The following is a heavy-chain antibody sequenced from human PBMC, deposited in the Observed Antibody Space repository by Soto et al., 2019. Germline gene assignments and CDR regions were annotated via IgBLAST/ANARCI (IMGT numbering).Heavy chain of an antibody. D-gene: IGHD1-1*01. Sequence: SQTLSLTCALSGDSVSSNRATWNWIRQSTSRGLEWLGRTYYRSKWYNDYAVSVKSRITINPDTSKNQFSLQLNSVTPEDTAVYYCARAGDNAFFDYWGQGTLVT. CDR1: GDSVSSNRAT. J-gene: IGHJ4*02. CDR2: TYYRSKWYN. CDR3: ARAGDNAFFDY. V-gene: IGHV6-1*01.